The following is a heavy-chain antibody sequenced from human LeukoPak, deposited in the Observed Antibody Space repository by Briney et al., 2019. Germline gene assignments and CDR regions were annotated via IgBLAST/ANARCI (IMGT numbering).Heavy chain of an antibody. CDR2: IYYSGST. CDR1: GGSLSSYY. Sequence: SETLSLTCTVSGGSLSSYYWSWIRQPPGKGLEGVGYIYYSGSTNYNPSLKSRVTISVDTSKNQFSLKLSSVTAADTAVYYCARGAYGSGSYYPYYFDYWGQGPWSPSPQ. V-gene: IGHV4-59*01. CDR3: ARGAYGSGSYYPYYFDY. D-gene: IGHD3-10*01. J-gene: IGHJ4*02.